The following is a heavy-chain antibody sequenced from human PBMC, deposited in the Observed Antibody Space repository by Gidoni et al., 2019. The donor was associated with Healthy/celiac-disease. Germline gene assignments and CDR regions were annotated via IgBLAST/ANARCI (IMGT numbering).Heavy chain of an antibody. CDR3: ARAGYLDHVLRYFDGYYFDY. J-gene: IGHJ4*02. V-gene: IGHV4-30-2*01. Sequence: QLQLQESGSGLVKPSQTLSLTCAVSGGSISSGGYSWSWIRQPPGKGLEWIGYINHSGSTYYNPSLKSRVTISVDRSKNQFSLKLSSVTAADTAVYYCARAGYLDHVLRYFDGYYFDYWGQGTLVTVSS. D-gene: IGHD3-9*01. CDR2: INHSGST. CDR1: GGSISSGGYS.